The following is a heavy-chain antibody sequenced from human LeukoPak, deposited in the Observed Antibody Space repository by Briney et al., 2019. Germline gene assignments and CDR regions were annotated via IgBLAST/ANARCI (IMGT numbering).Heavy chain of an antibody. J-gene: IGHJ4*02. CDR3: TKRGVVIRVILVGFHKEAYYFDS. V-gene: IGHV3-23*01. CDR1: GITLSNDG. Sequence: GGSLRLSCAVSGITLSNDGMSWVRQAPGKGLEWVAGISDSGGRTNYADPVKGRCTISRDNPKNTLYLQMNSVRAEDTAVYFCTKRGVVIRVILVGFHKEAYYFDSWGQGALVTVSS. CDR2: ISDSGGRT. D-gene: IGHD3-22*01.